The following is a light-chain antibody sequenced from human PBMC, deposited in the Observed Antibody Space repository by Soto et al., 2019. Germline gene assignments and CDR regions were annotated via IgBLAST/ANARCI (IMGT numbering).Light chain of an antibody. CDR1: QSVSSY. CDR3: QQRSNWPST. V-gene: IGKV3-11*01. CDR2: DAS. J-gene: IGKJ4*01. Sequence: EIVLTQSPATLSLSPGEGATLSCRASQSVSSYLAWYQQKPGQAPRLLIYDASNRATGIPARFSGSGSGTDFTLTISSLEPEDVAVYYCQQRSNWPSTFGGGTKVEIK.